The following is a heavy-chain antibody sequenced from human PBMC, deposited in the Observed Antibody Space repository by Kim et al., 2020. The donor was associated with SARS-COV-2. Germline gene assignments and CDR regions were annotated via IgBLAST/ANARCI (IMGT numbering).Heavy chain of an antibody. D-gene: IGHD4-17*01. J-gene: IGHJ2*01. CDR1: GGSISSYY. CDR2: IYYSGST. CDR3: ARDQYYGGNWYFDL. Sequence: SETLSLTCTVSGGSISSYYWSWIRQPPGKGLEWIGYIYYSGSTNYNPSLKSRVTISVDTSKNQFSLKLSSVTAADTAAYYCARDQYYGGNWYFDLWGGGT. V-gene: IGHV4-59*01.